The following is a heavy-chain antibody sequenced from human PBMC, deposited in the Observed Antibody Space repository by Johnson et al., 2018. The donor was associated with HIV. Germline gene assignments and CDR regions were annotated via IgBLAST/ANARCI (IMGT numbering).Heavy chain of an antibody. D-gene: IGHD3-22*01. V-gene: IGHV3-23*04. CDR3: AKGRSMYYYDSSGWGGAFDI. J-gene: IGHJ3*02. CDR1: GFTFSSYA. CDR2: ISGSGGST. Sequence: VQLVESGGGLVQPGGSLRLSCAASGFTFSSYAMSWVRQAPGTGLEWVSAISGSGGSTYYADSVKGRFTISRDNSKNTLYLQMNSLRAGDTAVYYCAKGRSMYYYDSSGWGGAFDIWGQGTMVTVSS.